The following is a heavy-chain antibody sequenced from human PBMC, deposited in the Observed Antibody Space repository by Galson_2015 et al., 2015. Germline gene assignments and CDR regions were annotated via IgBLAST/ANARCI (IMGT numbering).Heavy chain of an antibody. CDR2: TYYKPKWYN. V-gene: IGHV6-1*01. Sequence: CAISGDSVSSNSAAWNWIRQSPSRGLEWLGRTYYKPKWYNDYAVSVKSRITINPDTSKNQFSLQLNSVTPEDTAVYYCAYGGTVTTYDAFDIWGQGTMVTVS. CDR3: AYGGTVTTYDAFDI. J-gene: IGHJ3*02. D-gene: IGHD4-17*01. CDR1: GDSVSSNSAA.